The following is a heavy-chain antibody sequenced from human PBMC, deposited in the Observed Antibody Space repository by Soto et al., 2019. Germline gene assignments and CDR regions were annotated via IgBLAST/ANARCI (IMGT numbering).Heavy chain of an antibody. CDR2: INPNSGGT. CDR1: GYTFTAYY. Sequence: ASVKVSCTASGYTFTAYYMHWVRQAPGQGLEWMGWINPNSGGTNYAQKFQGWVTMTRDTSISTAYMELSRLRSDDTAVYYCARSTVTWYFDYWGQGTLVTVSS. D-gene: IGHD4-17*01. CDR3: ARSTVTWYFDY. V-gene: IGHV1-2*04. J-gene: IGHJ4*02.